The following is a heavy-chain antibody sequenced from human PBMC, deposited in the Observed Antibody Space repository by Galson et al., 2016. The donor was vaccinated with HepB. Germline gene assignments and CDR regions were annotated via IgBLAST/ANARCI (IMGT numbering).Heavy chain of an antibody. CDR1: VYTFTSYG. J-gene: IGHJ6*02. V-gene: IGHV1-18*04. Sequence: SVKVSCKASVYTFTSYGISWVRQAPGQGLEWMGWISAYNGNTNYAQKLQGRVTMTTDTSTSTAYMELRSLRSDDTAVYDCARDRRAPYYYYGMDVWGQGTTVTVSS. CDR3: ARDRRAPYYYYGMDV. CDR2: ISAYNGNT. D-gene: IGHD5-24*01.